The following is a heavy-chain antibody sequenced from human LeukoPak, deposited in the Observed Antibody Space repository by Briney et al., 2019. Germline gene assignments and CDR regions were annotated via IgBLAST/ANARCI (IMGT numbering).Heavy chain of an antibody. D-gene: IGHD2-8*01. CDR2: IYSSGIS. V-gene: IGHV4/OR15-8*03. J-gene: IGHJ4*02. CDR3: ARLNGVLHY. Sequence: SETLSLTCVVSSGSISNAYWWAWVRQPPGKGLEWIGEIYSSGISNYAPSPKSRVTISLDKSTNQISLRLTSVTAADTAVYYCARLNGVLHYWGQGTLVTVSS. CDR1: SGSISNAYW.